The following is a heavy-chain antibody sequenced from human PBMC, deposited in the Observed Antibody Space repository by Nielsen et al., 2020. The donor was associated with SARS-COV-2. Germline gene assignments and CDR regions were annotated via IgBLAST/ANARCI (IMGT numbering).Heavy chain of an antibody. V-gene: IGHV1-2*06. Sequence: ASVKVSCKASGYTFTGYYMHWVRQAPGQGLEWMGRINPNSGGTNYAQKFQGRVTMTRDTSISTAYMELSRLRSDDTAVYYCARSIVGATGELYWGQGTLVTVSS. CDR2: INPNSGGT. CDR3: ARSIVGATGELY. CDR1: GYTFTGYY. J-gene: IGHJ4*02. D-gene: IGHD1-26*01.